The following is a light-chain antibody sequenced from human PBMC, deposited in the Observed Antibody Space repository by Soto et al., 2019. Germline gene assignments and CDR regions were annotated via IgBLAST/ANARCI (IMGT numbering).Light chain of an antibody. J-gene: IGLJ1*01. CDR1: SSDVGSYNR. V-gene: IGLV2-18*02. Sequence: QSVLTQPPSVSGSTGQSVTISCTGTSSDVGSYNRVSWYQQPPGTAPKLMIYEVSNRPSGVPDRFSGSKSGNTASLTISALQAEDEADYYCSSYTISSTYVFGTGTKLTVL. CDR2: EVS. CDR3: SSYTISSTYV.